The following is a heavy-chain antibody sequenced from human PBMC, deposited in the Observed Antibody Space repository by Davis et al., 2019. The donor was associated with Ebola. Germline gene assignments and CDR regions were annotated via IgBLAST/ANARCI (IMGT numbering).Heavy chain of an antibody. J-gene: IGHJ6*02. CDR1: GFTFSSYW. CDR2: IHSDGSNT. D-gene: IGHD1-14*01. CDR3: GRVIFFPGIGMDI. Sequence: GESLKISCAASGFTFSSYWMHWVRHAPGKGLVWVSRIHSDGSNTSYADSVEGRFTVSRDNAKNTLYVQMNSLRAEDPGIYYCGRVIFFPGIGMDIWGQGTTVTVSS. V-gene: IGHV3-74*01.